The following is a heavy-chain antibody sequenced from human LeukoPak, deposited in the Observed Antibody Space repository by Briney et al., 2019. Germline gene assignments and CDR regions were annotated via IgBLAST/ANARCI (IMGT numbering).Heavy chain of an antibody. CDR1: GYSFTSYW. D-gene: IGHD3-3*01. CDR2: IHPGDSDT. J-gene: IGHJ4*02. V-gene: IGHV5-51*01. CDR3: ARAPFYYLDQ. Sequence: GESLNTSCKGFGYSFTSYWIGWVPQLPGKGLEWVGIIHPGDSDTRYSPSIQGQVTISVDKSISTAYLQWSSLEASDTAMYYSARAPFYYLDQWAQGNLVTVSS.